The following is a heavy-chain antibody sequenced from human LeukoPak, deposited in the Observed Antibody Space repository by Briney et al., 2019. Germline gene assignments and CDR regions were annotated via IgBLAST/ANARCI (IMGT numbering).Heavy chain of an antibody. V-gene: IGHV3-23*01. Sequence: GGALRLSCAASGFTFSSYDMTWVRQAPGRGLEWVSSNTYYGDSVKGRFTISRDNSKNTVYLQMNNMRVDDTAVYCCARVAGWHWFDPWGQGTLVTVSS. CDR2: NT. CDR1: GFTFSSYD. D-gene: IGHD6-19*01. CDR3: ARVAGWHWFDP. J-gene: IGHJ5*02.